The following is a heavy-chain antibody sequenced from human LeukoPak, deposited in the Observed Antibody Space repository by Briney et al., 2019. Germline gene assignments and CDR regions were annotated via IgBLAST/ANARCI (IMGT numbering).Heavy chain of an antibody. CDR3: ARVGSYCFEY. CDR1: GGSISSYF. Sequence: PSETLSLTCNVSGGSISSYFWSWIRQPPGKGLEWIGYIFYSGSTNYNPSLTSRVTISLDTSKKQFSLKLSSVTAADTAVYYCARVGSYCFEYWGQGTLVTVSS. CDR2: IFYSGST. V-gene: IGHV4-59*01. J-gene: IGHJ4*02. D-gene: IGHD3-10*01.